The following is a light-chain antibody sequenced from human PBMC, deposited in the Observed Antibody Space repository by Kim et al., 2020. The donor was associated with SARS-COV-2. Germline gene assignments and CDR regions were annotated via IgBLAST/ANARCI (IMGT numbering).Light chain of an antibody. V-gene: IGLV3-1*01. CDR2: QDS. Sequence: VSPSKPANSPGCVDRLADKYANWYKQKRGQSPVPVIFQDSKRPSGTPERLSGSNSGNTATLTIRGTQAMDEADYFCQAWDSSTVVLGGGTQLTV. CDR3: QAWDSSTVV. CDR1: RLADKY. J-gene: IGLJ2*01.